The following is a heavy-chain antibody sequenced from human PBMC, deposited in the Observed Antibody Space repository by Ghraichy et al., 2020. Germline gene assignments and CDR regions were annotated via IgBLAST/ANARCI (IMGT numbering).Heavy chain of an antibody. J-gene: IGHJ6*02. V-gene: IGHV1-18*04. D-gene: IGHD4-11*01. Sequence: ASVKVSCKASGYTFTSYGISWVRQAPGQGLEWMGWISAYNGNTNYAQKLQGRVTMTTDTSTSTAYMELRSLRSDDTAVYYCAREYYSNNNYYYYYGMDVWGQGTTVTVSS. CDR3: AREYYSNNNYYYYYGMDV. CDR1: GYTFTSYG. CDR2: ISAYNGNT.